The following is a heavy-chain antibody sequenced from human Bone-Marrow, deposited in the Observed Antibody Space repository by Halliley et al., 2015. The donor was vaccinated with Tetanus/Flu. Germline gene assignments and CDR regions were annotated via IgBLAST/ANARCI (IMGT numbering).Heavy chain of an antibody. Sequence: SLRLSCTASGFTFGDYTMNWVRQAPGKELEWVGFIRSKSYDGATEYAASVKGRFTISRDDSKRIAYLQMNSLKIEDTAVYYCSRDMSLAARPKTFDYWGQGTLVTVSS. V-gene: IGHV3-49*04. CDR1: GFTFGDYT. D-gene: IGHD6-6*01. CDR3: SRDMSLAARPKTFDY. CDR2: IRSKSYDGAT. J-gene: IGHJ4*02.